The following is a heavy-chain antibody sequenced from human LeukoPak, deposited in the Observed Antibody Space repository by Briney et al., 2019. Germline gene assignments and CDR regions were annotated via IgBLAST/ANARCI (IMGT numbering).Heavy chain of an antibody. D-gene: IGHD3-10*01. CDR1: GFTFDDYA. V-gene: IGHV3-43*02. J-gene: IGHJ4*02. CDR3: AKDILGYGSGNNY. Sequence: GGSLRLSCAASGFTFDDYAMHWVRQAPGKGLEWVSLISGDGGSTYYADSVKGRFTISRDNSKNSLYLQMNSLRTGDTALYYCAKDILGYGSGNNYWGQGTLVTVSS. CDR2: ISGDGGST.